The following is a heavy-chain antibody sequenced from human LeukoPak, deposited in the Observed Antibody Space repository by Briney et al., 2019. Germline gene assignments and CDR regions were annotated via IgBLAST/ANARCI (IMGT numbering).Heavy chain of an antibody. D-gene: IGHD3-10*01. V-gene: IGHV4-30-4*08. Sequence: TVSCKASGGTFSSYAISWIRHPPPKGLERIGYIYYSGSTYYNPSLKSRVTISVDTSKNQFSLKLSSVTAADTAVYYCAREDTMVRGVMDYWGQGTLVTVPS. CDR1: GGTFSSYAI. CDR3: AREDTMVRGVMDY. CDR2: IYYSGST. J-gene: IGHJ4*02.